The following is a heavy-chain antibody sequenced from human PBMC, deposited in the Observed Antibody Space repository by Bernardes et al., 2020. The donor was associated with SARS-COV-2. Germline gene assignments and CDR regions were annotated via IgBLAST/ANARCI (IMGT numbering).Heavy chain of an antibody. D-gene: IGHD1-26*01. CDR3: ARGRYSGSYFSDFDY. Sequence: GESLKISCKGSGYSFTTSWIGWVRQMPGKGLEWMGIIYPGDSDTRYSPSFQGQVTISADKSISTAYLQWSSLKASDTAMFYCARGRYSGSYFSDFDYWGQGTLVTVSS. CDR2: IYPGDSDT. CDR1: GYSFTTSW. V-gene: IGHV5-51*01. J-gene: IGHJ4*02.